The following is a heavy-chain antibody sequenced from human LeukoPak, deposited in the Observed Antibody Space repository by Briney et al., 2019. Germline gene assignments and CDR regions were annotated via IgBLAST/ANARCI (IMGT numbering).Heavy chain of an antibody. D-gene: IGHD5-24*01. CDR2: ISTSSSYI. V-gene: IGHV3-21*01. CDR1: GVSFSSYT. CDR3: ARSRGWLQSHPLGY. Sequence: PGGSLRLSCAASGVSFSSYTMNWVRQAPGKGLEWVSSISTSSSYIYYADSVKGRFTISRDNAKNSLYLQMDSLRAEDTAVYYCARSRGWLQSHPLGYWGQGTLVTVSS. J-gene: IGHJ4*02.